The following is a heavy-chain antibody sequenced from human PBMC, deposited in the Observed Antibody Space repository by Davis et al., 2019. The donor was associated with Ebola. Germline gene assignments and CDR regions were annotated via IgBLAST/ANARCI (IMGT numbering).Heavy chain of an antibody. Sequence: AASVKVSCKASGYTFTSYGISWVRQAPGQRLEWMGWINAGNGNTKYSQKFQGRVTITRDTSASTAYMELSSLRSEDTAVYYCARDKGSGYYYDYWGQGTLVTVSS. CDR3: ARDKGSGYYYDY. CDR2: INAGNGNT. CDR1: GYTFTSYG. V-gene: IGHV1-3*01. J-gene: IGHJ4*02. D-gene: IGHD3-22*01.